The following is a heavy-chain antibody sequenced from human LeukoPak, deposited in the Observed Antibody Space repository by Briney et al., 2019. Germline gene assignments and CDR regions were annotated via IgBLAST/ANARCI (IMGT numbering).Heavy chain of an antibody. CDR3: AKGRYPGSGSYLNSHDD. CDR2: ISGNGDRT. D-gene: IGHD3-10*01. V-gene: IGHV3-23*01. J-gene: IGHJ4*02. CDR1: VFTFSNYA. Sequence: GGSLRLSCAAPVFTFSNYAMTWGRQAPGKGLEWVSLISGNGDRTYYADSVKDRFTVSRDNSRNTLFLQMYNLGVEDTAVYSCAKGRYPGSGSYLNSHDDWGQGTLVTVSS.